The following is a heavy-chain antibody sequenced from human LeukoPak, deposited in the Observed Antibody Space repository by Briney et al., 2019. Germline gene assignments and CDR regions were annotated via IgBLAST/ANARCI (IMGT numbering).Heavy chain of an antibody. CDR3: ARETYCTSTSCPIGDHFDY. J-gene: IGHJ4*02. D-gene: IGHD2-2*01. CDR1: GFTFSSYW. CDR2: INSDGSST. V-gene: IGHV3-74*01. Sequence: GGSLRLSCAASGFTFSSYWMHWVRQAPGKGPVWVSRINSDGSSTSYADSVKGRFTISRDNAKNTLYLQMNSLRAEDTAVYYCARETYCTSTSCPIGDHFDYWGQGTLVTVSS.